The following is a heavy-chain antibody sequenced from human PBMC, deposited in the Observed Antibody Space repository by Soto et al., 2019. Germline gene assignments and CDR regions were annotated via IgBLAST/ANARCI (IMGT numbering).Heavy chain of an antibody. Sequence: EVQLVESGGGLVQPGGSLRLSCAASGFTCSSYWMSWVRQAPGKGLEWVANIKQDGSEKYYVVSVKGRFTISRDNAKNSLYLQMNSLRAEDTAVYYCARGRGCSTGCHNFDYWGQGTLVTVSS. V-gene: IGHV3-7*01. CDR1: GFTCSSYW. CDR3: ARGRGCSTGCHNFDY. J-gene: IGHJ4*02. D-gene: IGHD2-2*01. CDR2: IKQDGSEK.